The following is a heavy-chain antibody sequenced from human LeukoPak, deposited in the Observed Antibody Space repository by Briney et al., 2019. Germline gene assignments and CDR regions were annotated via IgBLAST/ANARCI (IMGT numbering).Heavy chain of an antibody. D-gene: IGHD3-10*01. J-gene: IGHJ3*02. CDR1: GGSFSGYY. CDR2: INHSGST. Sequence: PSETLSLTCAVYGGSFSGYYWSWIRQPPGKGLEWIGEINHSGSTNYNPSLKSRVTISVDTSKNQFSLKLSSVTAADTAVYYCASYYYGSGSGGAFDIWGQGTMVTVS. CDR3: ASYYYGSGSGGAFDI. V-gene: IGHV4-34*01.